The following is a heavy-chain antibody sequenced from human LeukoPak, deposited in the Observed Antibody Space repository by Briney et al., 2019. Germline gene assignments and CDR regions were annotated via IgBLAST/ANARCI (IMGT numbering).Heavy chain of an antibody. V-gene: IGHV4-34*01. CDR1: GGSFSGYY. D-gene: IGHD6-19*01. CDR2: INHSGST. J-gene: IGHJ4*02. Sequence: PSETLSLTCAVYGGSFSGYYWSWIRQPPGKGLEWIGEINHSGSTNYNPSLKSRVTISVDTSKNQFSLKLSSVTAVDTAVYYCARGEAPYSSGWYYFDYWGQGTLVTVSS. CDR3: ARGEAPYSSGWYYFDY.